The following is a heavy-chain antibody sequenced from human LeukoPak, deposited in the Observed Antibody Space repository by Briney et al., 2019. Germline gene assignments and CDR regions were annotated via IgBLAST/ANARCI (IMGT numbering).Heavy chain of an antibody. Sequence: PRGSLRLSCAASGFIFSSYVMHWVRQAPGKGLEWVAFIVQHGGRINSADSVKGRFTLSRDNFRSTLSLEMSTLRHEATAVYYCVKDFNWGFDYWGQGTLVSVSP. CDR1: GFIFSSYV. CDR2: IVQHGGRI. V-gene: IGHV3-30*02. D-gene: IGHD7-27*01. CDR3: VKDFNWGFDY. J-gene: IGHJ4*02.